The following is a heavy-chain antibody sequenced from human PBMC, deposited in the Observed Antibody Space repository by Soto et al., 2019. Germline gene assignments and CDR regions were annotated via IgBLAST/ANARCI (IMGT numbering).Heavy chain of an antibody. CDR2: ITKSGYT. D-gene: IGHD6-13*01. CDR1: SGSISSITNHY. V-gene: IGHV4-59*08. CDR3: ARRYSSAFDI. J-gene: IGHJ3*02. Sequence: SETLSLTCTVSSGSISSITNHYCSWIRQPPGKGLEWVGYITKSGYTNYNPSLKSRVIISVDTSKNQFSLKLSSVTAADTAVYYCARRYSSAFDIWGQGTMVTVSS.